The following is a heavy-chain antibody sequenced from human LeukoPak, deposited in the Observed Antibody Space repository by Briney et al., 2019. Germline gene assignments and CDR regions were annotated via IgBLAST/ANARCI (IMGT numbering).Heavy chain of an antibody. CDR2: IYYSGST. J-gene: IGHJ4*02. Sequence: SETLSLTCTVSGGSISSYYWSWIRQPPGKGLEWIGYIYYSGSTNYNPSLKSRVTISVDTSKNQFSLKLSSVTAADTAVYYCARKYCSGGSCYYFDYWGQGTLVTVSS. CDR3: ARKYCSGGSCYYFDY. CDR1: GGSISSYY. V-gene: IGHV4-59*01. D-gene: IGHD2-15*01.